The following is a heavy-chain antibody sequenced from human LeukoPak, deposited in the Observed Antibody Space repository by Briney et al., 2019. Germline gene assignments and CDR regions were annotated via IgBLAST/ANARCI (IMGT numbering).Heavy chain of an antibody. J-gene: IGHJ4*02. V-gene: IGHV3-53*01. CDR1: GFTVSSNY. Sequence: GGSLRLSCAASGFTVSSNYMSWVRQAPGKGLEWVSVIYSGGSTYYADSVKGRFTISRDNSKNTLYLQMNSLRAEDTAVYYCAKTDQYDFWSGYNSPFDYWGQGTLVTVSS. D-gene: IGHD3-3*01. CDR2: IYSGGST. CDR3: AKTDQYDFWSGYNSPFDY.